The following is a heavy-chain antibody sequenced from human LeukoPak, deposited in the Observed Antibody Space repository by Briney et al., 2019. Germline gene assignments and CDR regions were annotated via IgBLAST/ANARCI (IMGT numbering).Heavy chain of an antibody. CDR2: IYYSGST. Sequence: SETLSLTCTVSGVSISSYCWSWLRQPPGKGLEWIGYIYYSGSTNYNPSLKSRVTISVDTSKNQFSLKLSSVTAADTAVYYCARDRGDGYPSYYFDYWGQGTLVTVSS. D-gene: IGHD5-24*01. V-gene: IGHV4-59*01. CDR3: ARDRGDGYPSYYFDY. CDR1: GVSISSYC. J-gene: IGHJ4*02.